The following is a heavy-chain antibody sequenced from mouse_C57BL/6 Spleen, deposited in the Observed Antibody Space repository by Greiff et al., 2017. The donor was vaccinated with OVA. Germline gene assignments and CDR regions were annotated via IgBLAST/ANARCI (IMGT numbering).Heavy chain of an antibody. V-gene: IGHV1-7*01. CDR1: GYTFTSYW. CDR3: FYSSPAWFAY. J-gene: IGHJ3*01. CDR2: INPSSGYT. Sequence: VQLQQPGAELAKPGASVKLSCKASGYTFTSYWMHWVKQRPGQGLEWIGYINPSSGYTKYNQKFKDKATLTADKSSSTAYMQLGSLTYEDSAVYYCFYSSPAWFAYWGQGTLVTVSA. D-gene: IGHD2-5*01.